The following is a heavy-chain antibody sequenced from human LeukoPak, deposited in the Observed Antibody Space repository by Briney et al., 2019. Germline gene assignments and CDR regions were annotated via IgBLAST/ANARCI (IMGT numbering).Heavy chain of an antibody. CDR2: ISSSSSYI. Sequence: GGSLRLSCAASGFTFSSYSMNWVRQAPGKGLEWVPSISSSSSYIYYADSVKGRFTISRDNAKNSLYLQMNSLRAEDTAVYYCARILHGSGSYGLDYWGQGTLVTVSS. CDR3: ARILHGSGSYGLDY. V-gene: IGHV3-21*01. J-gene: IGHJ4*02. CDR1: GFTFSSYS. D-gene: IGHD3-10*01.